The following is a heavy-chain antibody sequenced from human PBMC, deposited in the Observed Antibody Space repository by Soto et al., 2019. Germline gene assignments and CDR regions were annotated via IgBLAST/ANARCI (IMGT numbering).Heavy chain of an antibody. V-gene: IGHV3-72*01. CDR2: IRNKANSYAT. CDR3: AIVPLVASAAASRGWFDP. J-gene: IGHJ5*02. CDR1: GFSFSDHY. Sequence: EMQLVESGGDLVQPGGSLRLSCAASGFSFSDHYMDWVRQAPGKGLEWVGRIRNKANSYATEYAASVKGRFTISRDDSKNSLSLQMNSLKTEDTAVYYCAIVPLVASAAASRGWFDPWGQGTLVTVSS. D-gene: IGHD2-15*01.